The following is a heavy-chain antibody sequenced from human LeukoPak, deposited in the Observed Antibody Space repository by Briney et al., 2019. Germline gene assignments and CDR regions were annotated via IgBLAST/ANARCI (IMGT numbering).Heavy chain of an antibody. CDR3: ARGRCSGGSCFTEDAFDI. Sequence: GGALRLSCAASGLTFSSYLMHGVRQARGKGRVWVSRINSDGGSTEYADSVKGRFTLSRHNAKHMLYLQMNSLGAEDTAVDYCARGRCSGGSCFTEDAFDIWGQGTMVTVS. D-gene: IGHD2-15*01. V-gene: IGHV3-74*03. CDR2: INSDGGST. CDR1: GLTFSSYL. J-gene: IGHJ3*02.